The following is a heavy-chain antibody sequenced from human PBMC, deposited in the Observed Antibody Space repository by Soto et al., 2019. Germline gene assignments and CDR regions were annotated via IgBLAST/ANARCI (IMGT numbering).Heavy chain of an antibody. Sequence: QVQLQESGPGLVQPSQTLSLTCTVSGGSISSGGYYWSWIRQHPGKGLEWIGYIYYSGSTYYNPSLKSRVTISVDTSKNQFSLKLSSVTAADTAVYYCARRVRYGSSTSCYRDTYDYWGQGTLVTVSS. D-gene: IGHD2-2*01. CDR3: ARRVRYGSSTSCYRDTYDY. V-gene: IGHV4-31*03. CDR2: IYYSGST. J-gene: IGHJ4*02. CDR1: GGSISSGGYY.